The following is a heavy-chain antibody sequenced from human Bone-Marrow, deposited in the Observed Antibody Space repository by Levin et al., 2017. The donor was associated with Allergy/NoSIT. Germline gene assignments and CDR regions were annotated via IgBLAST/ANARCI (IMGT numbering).Heavy chain of an antibody. J-gene: IGHJ4*02. CDR1: GGSISTDY. CDR2: VYYSGTT. D-gene: IGHD6-19*01. CDR3: ARLRRLRLVRLGYFDY. Sequence: PSETLSLTCVVSGGSISTDYWNWLRQVPGKGLEWIGYVYYSGTTKYNPSLNSRVTISADTSKNQFSLNLTSVTAADTAVYYCARLRRLRLVRLGYFDYWGQGALVTVSS. V-gene: IGHV4-59*01.